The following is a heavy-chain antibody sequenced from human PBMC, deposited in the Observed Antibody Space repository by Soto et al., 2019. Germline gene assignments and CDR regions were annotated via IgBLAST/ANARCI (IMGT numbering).Heavy chain of an antibody. CDR2: ISGSGGST. D-gene: IGHD2-15*01. CDR1: GFTFSSYA. CDR3: AKDPTVGYYYGMDV. V-gene: IGHV3-23*01. Sequence: WGSLRLSCAASGFTFSSYAMSWVRQAPGKGLEWVSAISGSGGSTYYADSVKGRFTISRDNSKNTLYLQMNSLRAEDTAVYYCAKDPTVGYYYGMDVWGQGTTVTVSS. J-gene: IGHJ6*02.